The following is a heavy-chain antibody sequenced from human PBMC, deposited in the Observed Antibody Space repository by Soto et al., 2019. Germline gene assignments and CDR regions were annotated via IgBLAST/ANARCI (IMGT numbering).Heavy chain of an antibody. Sequence: ASVKVSCKASGYTFTSYAMHWVRQAPGQRLEWMGWINAGNGNTKYSQKFQGRVTITRDTSASTAYMELSSLRSEDTAVYYCARGPITMIGYYFDYWGQGTLVTVSS. CDR3: ARGPITMIGYYFDY. J-gene: IGHJ4*02. CDR1: GYTFTSYA. D-gene: IGHD3-10*02. CDR2: INAGNGNT. V-gene: IGHV1-3*01.